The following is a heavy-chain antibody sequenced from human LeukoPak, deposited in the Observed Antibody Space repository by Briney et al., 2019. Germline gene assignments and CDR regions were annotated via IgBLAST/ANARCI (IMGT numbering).Heavy chain of an antibody. J-gene: IGHJ4*02. CDR3: ARSLARYDYGTPCDY. Sequence: RASVRVSCKASGYTFTIYYMHWVRQAPGQGLEWMGIINPSGGSTSYAQKFQGRVTMTRDTSTSTVYMELSSLRSEDTAVYYCARSLARYDYGTPCDYWGQGTLVTVSS. V-gene: IGHV1-46*01. D-gene: IGHD4-17*01. CDR1: GYTFTIYY. CDR2: INPSGGST.